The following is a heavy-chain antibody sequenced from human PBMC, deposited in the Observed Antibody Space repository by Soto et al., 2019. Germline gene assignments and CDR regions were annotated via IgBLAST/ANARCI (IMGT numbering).Heavy chain of an antibody. CDR2: INHSGST. CDR1: GGSFSGYY. Sequence: SETLSLTCAVYGGSFSGYYWSWIRQPPGKGLEWIGEINHSGSTNYNPSLKSRVTISVDTSKNQFSLKLSSVTAADTAVYYCARSRGQILRYFDWLDPWGQGTLVTVSS. CDR3: ARSRGQILRYFDWLDP. D-gene: IGHD3-9*01. V-gene: IGHV4-34*01. J-gene: IGHJ5*02.